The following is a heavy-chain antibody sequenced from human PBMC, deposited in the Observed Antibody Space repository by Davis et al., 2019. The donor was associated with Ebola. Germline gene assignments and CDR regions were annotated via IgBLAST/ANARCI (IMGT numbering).Heavy chain of an antibody. Sequence: PSETLSLTCAVYGGSFSDYYWSWIRQPPGKGLEWIGYIYYSGSTYYNPSLKSRVTISVDTSKNQFSLKLSSVTAADTAVYYCARERYDILTGDGMDVWGQGTTVTVSS. CDR1: GGSFSDYY. CDR3: ARERYDILTGDGMDV. D-gene: IGHD3-9*01. J-gene: IGHJ6*02. V-gene: IGHV4-30-4*01. CDR2: IYYSGST.